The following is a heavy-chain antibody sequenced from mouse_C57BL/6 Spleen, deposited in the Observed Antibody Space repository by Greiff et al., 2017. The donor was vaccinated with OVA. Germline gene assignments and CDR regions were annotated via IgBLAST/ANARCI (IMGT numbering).Heavy chain of an antibody. CDR2: INPNNGGT. D-gene: IGHD2-4*01. CDR3: ARSGYDYGGAY. Sequence: VQLKQSGPELVKPGASVKIPCKASGYTFTDYNMDWVKQSHGKSLEWIGDINPNNGGTIYNQKFKGKATLTVDKSSSTAYMELRSLTSEDTAVYYCARSGYDYGGAYWGQGTLVTVSA. V-gene: IGHV1-18*01. CDR1: GYTFTDYN. J-gene: IGHJ3*01.